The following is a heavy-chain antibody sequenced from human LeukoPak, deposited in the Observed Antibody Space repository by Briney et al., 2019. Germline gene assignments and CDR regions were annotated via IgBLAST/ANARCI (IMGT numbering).Heavy chain of an antibody. J-gene: IGHJ5*02. CDR1: GFTFDDYA. D-gene: IGHD5-12*01. V-gene: IGHV3-9*01. CDR3: AEGQGYRRDNGFDP. CDR2: ISWNSGSI. Sequence: PGRSLRLSCAASGFTFDDYAMHWVRQAPGKGLEWVSGISWNSGSIGYADSVKGRFTISRDNAKNSLYLQRNSLRAEETALYYSAEGQGYRRDNGFDPWGEGTLVTASS.